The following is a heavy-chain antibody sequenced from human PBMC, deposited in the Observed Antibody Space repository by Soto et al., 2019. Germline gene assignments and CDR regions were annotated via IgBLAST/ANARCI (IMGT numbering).Heavy chain of an antibody. CDR1: GFTFSSYA. J-gene: IGHJ6*02. CDR3: ARPWHELGYLLWFGESGMDV. Sequence: QVQLVESGGGVVQPGRSLRLSCAASGFTFSSYAMHWVRQAPGKGLEWVAVISYDGSNKYYADSVKGRFTISRDNSKNTXYXXMNSLRAEDTAVYYCARPWHELGYLLWFGESGMDVWGQGTTVTVSS. CDR2: ISYDGSNK. D-gene: IGHD3-10*01. V-gene: IGHV3-30-3*01.